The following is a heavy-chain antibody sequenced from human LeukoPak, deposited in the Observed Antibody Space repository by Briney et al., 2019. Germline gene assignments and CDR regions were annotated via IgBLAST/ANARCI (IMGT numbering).Heavy chain of an antibody. D-gene: IGHD2/OR15-2a*01. CDR2: IKRDIDGGTT. J-gene: IGHJ4*02. V-gene: IGHV3-15*01. Sequence: GGSLRLSCAGSGFTFSNSWMLWVRQAPGRGLEWVARIKRDIDGGTTDYAAPVKGRFTITRDDSENTLYLQMDSLKTEDTAVYYCTTDLPRSTSCSHDYWGQGTQVTVFS. CDR3: TTDLPRSTSCSHDY. CDR1: GFTFSNSW.